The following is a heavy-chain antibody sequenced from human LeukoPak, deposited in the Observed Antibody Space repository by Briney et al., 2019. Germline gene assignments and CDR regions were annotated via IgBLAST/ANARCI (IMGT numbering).Heavy chain of an antibody. CDR2: ISSSGSTI. J-gene: IGHJ4*02. CDR1: GFTFSDYY. D-gene: IGHD3-22*01. Sequence: GGSLRLSCAASGFTFSDYYMSWIRQAPGKGLEWVSYISSSGSTIDYADSVKGRFTISRDNAKNSLSLQMNSLRAEDTAVYYCARENYDSSGSDGPFDYWGQGTLVTVSS. CDR3: ARENYDSSGSDGPFDY. V-gene: IGHV3-11*04.